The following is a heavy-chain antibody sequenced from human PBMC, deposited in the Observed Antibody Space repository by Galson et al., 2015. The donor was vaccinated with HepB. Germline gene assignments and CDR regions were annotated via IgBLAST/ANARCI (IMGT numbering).Heavy chain of an antibody. V-gene: IGHV1-46*01. Sequence: SVKVSCKASGYTFTSYYMHWVRQAPGQGLEWMGIINPSGGSTSYAQKFQGRVTMTRDTSTSTVYMELSSLRSEDTAVYYCARAVIAAGYGWVGTDYWGQGTLVTVSS. CDR1: GYTFTSYY. J-gene: IGHJ4*02. CDR3: ARAVIAAGYGWVGTDY. D-gene: IGHD6-13*01. CDR2: INPSGGST.